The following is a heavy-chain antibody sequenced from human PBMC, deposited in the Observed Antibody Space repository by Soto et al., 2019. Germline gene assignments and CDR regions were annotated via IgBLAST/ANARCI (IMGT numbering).Heavy chain of an antibody. D-gene: IGHD2-15*01. Sequence: QVQLQESGPGLVKPSQTLSLTCTVSGGSISSGCYYWSWIRQHPGKGLEWIGYIYYSGRTYYNPSLKSRVTISVDTSNNQFSLKLSSVTTADTAVYYCARAGVVVVAAPRDYLDYGGKGTLVPVSS. CDR1: GGSISSGCYY. J-gene: IGHJ4*02. CDR3: ARAGVVVVAAPRDYLDY. V-gene: IGHV4-31*03. CDR2: IYYSGRT.